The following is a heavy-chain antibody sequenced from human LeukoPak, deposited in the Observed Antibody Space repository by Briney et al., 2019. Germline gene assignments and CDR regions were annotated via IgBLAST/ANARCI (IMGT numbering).Heavy chain of an antibody. J-gene: IGHJ6*02. Sequence: SETLSLTCAVSGGSISSGGYSWSWIRQPPGKGLEWIGYIYHSGSTYYNPSLKSRVTISVDRSKNQFSLKLSSVTAADTAVYYCASGYYGSGWVYYYYGMDVWGQGTTVTVSS. V-gene: IGHV4-30-2*01. CDR2: IYHSGST. CDR1: GGSISSGGYS. CDR3: ASGYYGSGWVYYYYGMDV. D-gene: IGHD3-10*01.